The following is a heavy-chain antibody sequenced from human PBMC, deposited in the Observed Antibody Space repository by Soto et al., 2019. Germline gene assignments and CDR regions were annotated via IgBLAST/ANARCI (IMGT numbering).Heavy chain of an antibody. CDR2: IYYSGST. J-gene: IGHJ6*02. V-gene: IGHV4-39*01. CDR3: ARHVAAVAGDEVARYYGMDV. D-gene: IGHD6-19*01. Sequence: QLQLQESGPGLVKPSETLSLTCTVSGGSISSSSYYWGWIRQPPGKGLEWIGSIYYSGSTYYNPSLKSRVTISVDTSKNQFSLKLSSVTAADTAVYYCARHVAAVAGDEVARYYGMDVWGQGTTVTVSS. CDR1: GGSISSSSYY.